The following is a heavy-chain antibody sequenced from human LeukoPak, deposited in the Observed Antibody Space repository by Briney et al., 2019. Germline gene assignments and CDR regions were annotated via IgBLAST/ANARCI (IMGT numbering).Heavy chain of an antibody. CDR3: ARDPGSTSPSGCFDY. CDR1: GYTFTSYY. D-gene: IGHD6-6*01. Sequence: GASVKVSCKASGYTFTSYYMHWVRQAPGQGLEWMGIINPSGGSTSNAQKFQGRVTMTRDMSTSTVYMELSSLRSEDTAVYYCARDPGSTSPSGCFDYWGQGTLVTVSS. J-gene: IGHJ4*02. V-gene: IGHV1-46*01. CDR2: INPSGGST.